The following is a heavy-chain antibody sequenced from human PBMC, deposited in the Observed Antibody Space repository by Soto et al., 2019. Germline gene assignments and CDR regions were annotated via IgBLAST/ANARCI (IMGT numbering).Heavy chain of an antibody. Sequence: PGGSLRLSCAASGFTFSSYAMSWVRQAPGKGLEWVSAISGSGGSTYYADSVKGRFTISRDNSKNTLYLQMNSLRAEDKAVYYCATHVLLWFGFDYWGQGTLVTVSS. J-gene: IGHJ4*02. CDR2: ISGSGGST. CDR1: GFTFSSYA. V-gene: IGHV3-23*01. CDR3: ATHVLLWFGFDY. D-gene: IGHD3-10*01.